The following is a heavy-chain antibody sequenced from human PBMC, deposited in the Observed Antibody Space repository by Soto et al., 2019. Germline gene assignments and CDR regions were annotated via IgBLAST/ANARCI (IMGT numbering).Heavy chain of an antibody. CDR1: GYTFTSYA. J-gene: IGHJ4*02. V-gene: IGHV1-3*01. D-gene: IGHD7-27*01. Sequence: QVQLVQSGADVKKPGASVKVSCKASGYTFTSYAMHWVRQAPGQRLEWMGWINAGNGNTKDSQKFQGRVTTTRDTSASTAYMELSSLRSEDTAVYYCAGCRGRTGDLSYWGQGTLVTVSS. CDR3: AGCRGRTGDLSY. CDR2: INAGNGNT.